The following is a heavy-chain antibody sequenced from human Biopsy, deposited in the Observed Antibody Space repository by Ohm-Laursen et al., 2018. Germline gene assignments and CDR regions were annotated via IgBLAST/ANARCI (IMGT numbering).Heavy chain of an antibody. CDR2: IVPILGHL. J-gene: IGHJ4*02. Sequence: GASVKVSCKASGGPSSNYAFSWVRQAPGQGPEWVGRIVPILGHLNYAQRFQGRVSITADKSTTYVYMELSRLTSGDTAVYYCAADADGYYTEFDYWGPGTLVTVSS. D-gene: IGHD3-3*01. V-gene: IGHV1-69*04. CDR1: GGPSSNYA. CDR3: AADADGYYTEFDY.